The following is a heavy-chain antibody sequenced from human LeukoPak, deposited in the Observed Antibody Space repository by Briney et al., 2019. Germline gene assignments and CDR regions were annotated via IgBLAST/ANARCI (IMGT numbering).Heavy chain of an antibody. CDR2: IYTSGST. CDR3: ARHRIAATGSQYYFDY. V-gene: IGHV4-4*07. CDR1: GVSISDYY. J-gene: IGHJ4*02. D-gene: IGHD6-13*01. Sequence: KASETLSLTCTVSGVSISDYYWSWIRQPAGKGLEWIGRIYTSGSTNYNPFLKSRVTMSVDTSKNQFSLKLSSLTAADTAMYYCARHRIAATGSQYYFDYWGQGTLVTVSS.